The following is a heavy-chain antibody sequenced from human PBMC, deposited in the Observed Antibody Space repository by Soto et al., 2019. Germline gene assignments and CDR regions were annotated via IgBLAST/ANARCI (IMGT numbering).Heavy chain of an antibody. Sequence: EVQLLESGGGLVQPGGSLRLSCAASGFTFTPYAMSWVLQPPGKGLEWVSGISSSGDIPYYADSVKGRFTISRDQSKKTVYLQMNSLSAEDTALYYCSKVNSIVGDGDHDYWGQGTLVSVSS. CDR2: ISSSGDIP. D-gene: IGHD4-17*01. V-gene: IGHV3-23*01. J-gene: IGHJ4*02. CDR1: GFTFTPYA. CDR3: SKVNSIVGDGDHDY.